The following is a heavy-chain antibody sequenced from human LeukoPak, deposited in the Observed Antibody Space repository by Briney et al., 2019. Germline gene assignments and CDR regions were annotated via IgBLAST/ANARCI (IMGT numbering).Heavy chain of an antibody. Sequence: PSETLSLTCTVSGGSISSGGYYWSWVRQHPGKGLEWIGYIYYSGSTYYNPSLKSRVTISVDTSKNQFSLKLSSVTAADTAVYYCARDYYYGSGRHFDYWGQGTLVTVSS. CDR3: ARDYYYGSGRHFDY. D-gene: IGHD3-10*01. V-gene: IGHV4-31*03. CDR2: IYYSGST. J-gene: IGHJ4*02. CDR1: GGSISSGGYY.